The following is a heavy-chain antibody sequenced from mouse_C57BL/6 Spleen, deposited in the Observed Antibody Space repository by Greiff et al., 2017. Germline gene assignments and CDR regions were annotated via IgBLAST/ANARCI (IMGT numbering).Heavy chain of an antibody. CDR3: ARGGVIDEGAWFAY. D-gene: IGHD2-2*01. J-gene: IGHJ3*01. CDR1: GYTFTSYW. CDR2: IDPSDSET. Sequence: VQLQQPGAELVRPGSSVKLSCKASGYTFTSYWMHWVKQRPIQGLEWIGNIDPSDSETHYNQKFKDKATLTVDKASSTAYMQLSSLTSEYSAVYYCARGGVIDEGAWFAYWGQGTLVTVSA. V-gene: IGHV1-52*01.